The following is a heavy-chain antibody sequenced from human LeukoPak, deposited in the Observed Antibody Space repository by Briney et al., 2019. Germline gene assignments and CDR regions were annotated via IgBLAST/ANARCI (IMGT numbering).Heavy chain of an antibody. J-gene: IGHJ4*02. Sequence: GGSLRLSCTTSGFTFGDYGLIWVRQAPGKGLEWVGFIRSKTYGGTTEYAASVKGRFTISRDDSKSIAYPQMNSLKTEDTAVYYCAGSFGELTFFDYWGQGTLVTVSS. CDR1: GFTFGDYG. V-gene: IGHV3-49*04. CDR2: IRSKTYGGTT. CDR3: AGSFGELTFFDY. D-gene: IGHD3-10*01.